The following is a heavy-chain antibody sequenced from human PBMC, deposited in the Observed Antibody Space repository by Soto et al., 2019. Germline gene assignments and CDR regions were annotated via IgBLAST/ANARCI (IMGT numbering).Heavy chain of an antibody. D-gene: IGHD3-3*02. CDR1: GYTFTAYY. CDR2: INPSDGST. V-gene: IGHV1-46*01. Sequence: ASVKVSCKASGYTFTAYYMHWVRQAPGQGLEWMGIINPSDGSTSYAQKFQGRVTMTRDTSTSTVYMELSSLRSEDTAVYYCARGSPLAYFEYWGKGTLVTVSA. CDR3: ARGSPLAYFEY. J-gene: IGHJ4*02.